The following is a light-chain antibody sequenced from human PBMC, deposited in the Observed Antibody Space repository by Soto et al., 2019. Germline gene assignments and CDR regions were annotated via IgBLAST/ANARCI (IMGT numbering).Light chain of an antibody. CDR2: AVS. Sequence: QSVLTQPASVSGSPGQSITISCTGTSSDVGGYNYVSWYQQHPGKAPKLMIYAVSNRPSGVSNRFSGSKSGNTASLTLSGLQAEDEDDYYCSSYTSSSTYVFGTGTQRTVL. CDR3: SSYTSSSTYV. J-gene: IGLJ1*01. CDR1: SSDVGGYNY. V-gene: IGLV2-14*01.